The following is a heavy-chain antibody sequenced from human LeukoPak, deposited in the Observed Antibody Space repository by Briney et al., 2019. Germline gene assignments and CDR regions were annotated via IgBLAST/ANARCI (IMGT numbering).Heavy chain of an antibody. J-gene: IGHJ4*02. D-gene: IGHD3-22*01. CDR3: AKDEASAKDEVEVYYDSSGYYYGGFDY. CDR2: ISSSGSTI. CDR1: GFTFSDYY. V-gene: IGHV3-11*01. Sequence: GGSLRLSCAASGFTFSDYYMSWIRQAPGKGLEWVSYISSSGSTIYYADSVKGRFTISRDNAKNSLYLQMNSLRAEDTALYYCAKDEASAKDEVEVYYDSSGYYYGGFDYWGQGTLVTVSS.